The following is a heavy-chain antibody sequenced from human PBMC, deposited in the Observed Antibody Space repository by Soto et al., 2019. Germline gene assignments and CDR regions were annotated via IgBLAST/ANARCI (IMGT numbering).Heavy chain of an antibody. CDR2: ISYDGSNK. V-gene: IGHV3-30-3*01. CDR1: GFTFSSYA. D-gene: IGHD2-2*01. CDR3: ARDRSSTSKYYYYYYGMDV. Sequence: GGSLRLSCAASGFTFSSYAMHWVRQAPGKGLEWVAVISYDGSNKYYADSVKGRFTISRDNSKNTLYLQMNSLRAEDTAVYYCARDRSSTSKYYYYYYGMDVWGQGTTVTVSS. J-gene: IGHJ6*02.